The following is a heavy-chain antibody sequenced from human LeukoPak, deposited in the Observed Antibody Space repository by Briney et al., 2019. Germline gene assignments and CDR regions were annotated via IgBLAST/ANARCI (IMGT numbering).Heavy chain of an antibody. J-gene: IGHJ4*02. D-gene: IGHD2-21*01. CDR1: GGSISSYY. CDR3: AREGAYCGGDCAVTPVDY. V-gene: IGHV4-4*07. Sequence: MTSETLSLTCTVSGGSISSYYWSWIRQPAGKGLGWIGRIYTSGSTNYNPSLKSRVTMSVDTSKNQFSLKLSSVTAADTAVYYCAREGAYCGGDCAVTPVDYWGQGTLVTVSS. CDR2: IYTSGST.